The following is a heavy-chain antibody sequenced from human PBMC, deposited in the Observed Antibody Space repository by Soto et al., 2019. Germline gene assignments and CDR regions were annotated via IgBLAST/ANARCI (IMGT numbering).Heavy chain of an antibody. J-gene: IGHJ4*02. CDR2: ISGVGTST. Sequence: EVQLLESGGGLVQPGGSLRLSCAASGFTFSSYAMTWVRQAPGKGLEWVSTISGVGTSTYYADSVKGRFTISRDNSNNMLYLQMSSLRAEDTAIYYCAKEAFAWGFFDFWGQGTLVTVSS. CDR1: GFTFSSYA. V-gene: IGHV3-23*01. D-gene: IGHD3-9*01. CDR3: AKEAFAWGFFDF.